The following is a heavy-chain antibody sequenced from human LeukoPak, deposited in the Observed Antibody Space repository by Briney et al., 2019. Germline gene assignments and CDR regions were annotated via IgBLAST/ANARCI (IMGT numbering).Heavy chain of an antibody. CDR1: GYSISSGYY. D-gene: IGHD3-22*01. V-gene: IGHV4-38-2*02. CDR3: ARRGAVVTDDAFDI. CDR2: IYHSGST. J-gene: IGHJ3*02. Sequence: PSETLSLTCTVSGYSISSGYYWGWIRQPPGKGLEWIGSIYHSGSTYYNPSLKSRVTISVDTSKNQFSLKLSSVTAADTAVYYCARRGAVVTDDAFDIWGQGTMVTVSS.